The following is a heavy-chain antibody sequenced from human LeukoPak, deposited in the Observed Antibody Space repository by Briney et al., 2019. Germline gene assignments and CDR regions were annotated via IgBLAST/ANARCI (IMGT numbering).Heavy chain of an antibody. V-gene: IGHV4-34*01. CDR1: GGSFSGYY. CDR2: INHSGST. CDR3: ARSSGFWTSRYYYGMDV. Sequence: SETLSLTCAVYGGSFSGYYWSWIRQPPGRGLEWIGEINHSGSTNYNPSLKSRVTISVDTSKNQFSLKLSSVTAADTAVYYCARSSGFWTSRYYYGMDVWGQGTTVTVSS. D-gene: IGHD3/OR15-3a*01. J-gene: IGHJ6*02.